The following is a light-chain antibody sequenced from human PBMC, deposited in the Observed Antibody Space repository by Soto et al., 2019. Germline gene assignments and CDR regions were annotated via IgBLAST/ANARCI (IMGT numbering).Light chain of an antibody. CDR2: KVS. CDR1: QSLVFSYGNIY. CDR3: VQGTGWLWT. J-gene: IGKJ1*01. V-gene: IGKV2-30*01. Sequence: DVVLTQSPLSLSVALGHPASISCRSSQSLVFSYGNIYSNWFHQRPRQSPRRLIDKVSHRDSGVPDRFSGSGSGTEFTLIISRVEAEDVGVYSCVQGTGWLWTFGQGTQVEIK.